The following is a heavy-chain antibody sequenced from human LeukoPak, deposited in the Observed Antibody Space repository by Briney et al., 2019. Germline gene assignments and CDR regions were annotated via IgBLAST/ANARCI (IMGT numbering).Heavy chain of an antibody. CDR1: GGFFSGFY. CDR2: INHSEST. J-gene: IGHJ4*02. CDR3: ARVGVPVVVVAATPRVFDY. D-gene: IGHD2-15*01. Sequence: SETLPLACSVYGGFFSGFYLRWIRQPPGRGLDWIGEINHSESTNYNPSLKSPVTISVDTSKNQSSLKLSSVTAADTAVYYCARVGVPVVVVAATPRVFDYWGQGTLVTVSS. V-gene: IGHV4-34*01.